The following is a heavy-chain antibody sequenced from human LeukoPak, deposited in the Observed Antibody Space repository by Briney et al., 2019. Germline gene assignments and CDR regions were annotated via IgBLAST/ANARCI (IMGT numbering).Heavy chain of an antibody. CDR3: AKTPTIFQLPGYFDY. Sequence: GGSLRLSGAASAFTFSSYAMSWVRQAPGKGLEWVSGISWNSGSIGYADSVKGRFTISRDNAKNSLYLQMNSLRAEDTALYYCAKTPTIFQLPGYFDYWGQGTLVTVSS. CDR2: ISWNSGSI. CDR1: AFTFSSYA. D-gene: IGHD5-24*01. V-gene: IGHV3-9*01. J-gene: IGHJ4*02.